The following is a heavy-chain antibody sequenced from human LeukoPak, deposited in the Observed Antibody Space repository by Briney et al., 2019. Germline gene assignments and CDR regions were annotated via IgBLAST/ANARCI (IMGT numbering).Heavy chain of an antibody. CDR3: ARKGDSWTGNYKDYLDS. V-gene: IGHV3-53*05. J-gene: IGHJ4*02. CDR2: IYSGGST. Sequence: GGSLRLSCAASGFTVSSNYMSWVRQAPGKGLEWVSVIYSGGSTYYADSVKGRFTISRDNSKNTLYLQMNSLRAEDSAVYYCARKGDSWTGNYKDYLDSWGQGTLVTVSS. D-gene: IGHD3/OR15-3a*01. CDR1: GFTVSSNY.